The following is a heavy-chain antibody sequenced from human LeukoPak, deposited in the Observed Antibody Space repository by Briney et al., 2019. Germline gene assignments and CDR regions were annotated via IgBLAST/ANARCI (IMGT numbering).Heavy chain of an antibody. CDR1: GGSISSGGYY. CDR2: IYYSGST. J-gene: IGHJ4*02. V-gene: IGHV4-31*03. Sequence: SETLSLTCTVSGGSISSGGYYWSWIRQHPGKGLEWIGYIYYSGSTYYNPSLKSRVTISVDTSKNQFSLKLSSVTAADTAVYYCARGGGPMTTIDHWGQGTLVTVSS. CDR3: ARGGGPMTTIDH. D-gene: IGHD4-17*01.